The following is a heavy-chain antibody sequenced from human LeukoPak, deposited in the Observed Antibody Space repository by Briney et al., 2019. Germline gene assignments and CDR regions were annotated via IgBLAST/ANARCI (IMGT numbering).Heavy chain of an antibody. J-gene: IGHJ5*02. Sequence: PSETLSLTCTVSGVSISNHYSSWIRQPPGKGLEWIGEINHSGSTNYNPSLKSRVTISVDTSKNQFSLKLSSVTAADTAVYYCASTTGTIPYWFDPWGQGTLVTVSS. D-gene: IGHD1-1*01. V-gene: IGHV4-34*01. CDR3: ASTTGTIPYWFDP. CDR2: INHSGST. CDR1: GVSISNHY.